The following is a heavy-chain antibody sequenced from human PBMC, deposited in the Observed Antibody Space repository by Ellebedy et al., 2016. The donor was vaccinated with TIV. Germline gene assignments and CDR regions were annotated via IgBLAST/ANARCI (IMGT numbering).Heavy chain of an antibody. CDR3: ARWGEIVVVPAATLGPYYYGMDV. CDR1: GDSVSSNSAA. Sequence: SQTLSLTXXISGDSVSSNSAAWNWIRQSPSRGLEWLGRTYYRSKWYNDYAVSVKSRITINPDTSKNQFSLQLNSVTPEDTAVYYCARWGEIVVVPAATLGPYYYGMDVWGQGTTVTVSS. CDR2: TYYRSKWYN. V-gene: IGHV6-1*01. D-gene: IGHD2-2*01. J-gene: IGHJ6*02.